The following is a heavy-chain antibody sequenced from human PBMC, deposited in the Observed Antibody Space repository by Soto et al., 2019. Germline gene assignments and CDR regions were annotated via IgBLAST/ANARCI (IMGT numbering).Heavy chain of an antibody. CDR2: IRIKANSYTT. D-gene: IGHD3-3*01. CDR3: ATGSGADYPFDI. Sequence: EVQLVESGGGLVQPGGSLRLSCAVSGFTFSDHYMDWVRQAPGKGLEWVGHIRIKANSYTTEYAASVRGRFTISRDDSKNSLYLHMNSLITEDTAVYYCATGSGADYPFDIWGQGTMVTVSS. CDR1: GFTFSDHY. J-gene: IGHJ3*02. V-gene: IGHV3-72*01.